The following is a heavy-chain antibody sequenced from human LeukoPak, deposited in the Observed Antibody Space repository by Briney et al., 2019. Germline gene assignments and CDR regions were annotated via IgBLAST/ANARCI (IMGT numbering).Heavy chain of an antibody. D-gene: IGHD1-26*01. CDR3: ARLSGSYYCDY. CDR1: GVPFSIYS. CDR2: ISSISSYI. Sequence: PGRSLRLSRAASGVPFSIYSMNWVRQTPGKGLEWVSSISSISSYIYYADSVKGRFTISRDNAKNSLYLQMNSLRAEDTAVYYCARLSGSYYCDYWGQGTLVTVSS. V-gene: IGHV3-21*01. J-gene: IGHJ4*02.